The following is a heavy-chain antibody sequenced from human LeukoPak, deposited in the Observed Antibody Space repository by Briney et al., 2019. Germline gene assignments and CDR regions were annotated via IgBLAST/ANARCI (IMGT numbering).Heavy chain of an antibody. CDR1: GGSISSSNW. D-gene: IGHD3-22*01. V-gene: IGHV4-4*02. CDR3: ARDAYYYDSSGYYYYGMDV. J-gene: IGHJ6*02. CDR2: IYHSGST. Sequence: PSETLSLTCAVSGGSISSSNWWSWVRQPPGKGLEWIGEIYHSGSTNYNPSLKSRVTISVDKSKNQFSLKLSSVTAADTAVYYCARDAYYYDSSGYYYYGMDVWGQGTTVTVSS.